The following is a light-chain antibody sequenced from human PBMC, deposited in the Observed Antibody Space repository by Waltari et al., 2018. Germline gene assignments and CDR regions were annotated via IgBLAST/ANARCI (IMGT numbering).Light chain of an antibody. CDR2: DVN. CDR1: SSDVGRHDS. Sequence: QSALTQPASVSGSPGQSNTISCTGSSSDVGRHDSVSWYHDHPGQAPTVIIYDVNNRPSGVSDRFSGSKSGNKASLTISGLQAEDEANYYCSSQSSDAVVIFGGGTKLTVL. J-gene: IGLJ2*01. V-gene: IGLV2-14*03. CDR3: SSQSSDAVVI.